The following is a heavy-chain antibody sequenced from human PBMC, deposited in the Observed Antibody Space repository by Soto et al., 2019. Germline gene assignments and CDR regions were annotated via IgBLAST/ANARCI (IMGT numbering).Heavy chain of an antibody. Sequence: PSETLSLTCTVSGASVSTGAYYWGWVRQRPGRGLEWIGYVYESGYTYYNMSLKSRLTISLDRSNNQFSLGLMPVTAADTAVYYCVRALRHTAMVYPWFDPWGQGTLVTVSS. CDR1: GASVSTGAYY. CDR3: VRALRHTAMVYPWFDP. J-gene: IGHJ5*02. V-gene: IGHV4-31*03. D-gene: IGHD5-18*01. CDR2: VYESGYT.